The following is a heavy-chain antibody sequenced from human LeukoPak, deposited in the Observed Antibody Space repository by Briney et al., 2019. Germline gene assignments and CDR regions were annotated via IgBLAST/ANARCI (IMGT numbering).Heavy chain of an antibody. CDR1: GYTFTSYD. CDR3: ARGFGAHDYDIDY. Sequence: VASVKVSCTASGYTFTSYDINWVRQATGQGLEWMGWMNPNSANTGYAQKFQGRVTMTRDTSIGTAYMELSSLRPEDTAVYYCARGFGAHDYDIDYWGQGTLVTVS. CDR2: MNPNSANT. D-gene: IGHD4-17*01. V-gene: IGHV1-8*01. J-gene: IGHJ4*02.